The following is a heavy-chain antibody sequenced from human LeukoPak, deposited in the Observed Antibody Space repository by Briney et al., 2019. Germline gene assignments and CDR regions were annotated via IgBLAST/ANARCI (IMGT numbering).Heavy chain of an antibody. Sequence: SETLSLTCAVYGGSFSGYYWSWIRQPPGKGLEWIGEINHSGSTNYNPSLKSRVTISVDTSKNQFSLKLSSVTAADTAVYYCARRIGYSYGFNWFDPWGQGTLVTASS. CDR3: ARRIGYSYGFNWFDP. CDR1: GGSFSGYY. CDR2: INHSGST. D-gene: IGHD5-18*01. J-gene: IGHJ5*02. V-gene: IGHV4-34*01.